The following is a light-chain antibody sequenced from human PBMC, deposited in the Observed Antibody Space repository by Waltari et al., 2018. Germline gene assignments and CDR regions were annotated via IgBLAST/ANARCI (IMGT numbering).Light chain of an antibody. J-gene: IGKJ1*01. CDR3: QHYESLPVT. V-gene: IGKV3-20*01. CDR1: QSISKY. Sequence: EIVLTQSPGTLSLSPGERATLSCRASQSISKYLAWYQQKPGQAPRLIIYHASSRAAGIPDRFSGSGYGTDFSLTISRLEPEDFAVYYCQHYESLPVTFGQGTKVEIK. CDR2: HAS.